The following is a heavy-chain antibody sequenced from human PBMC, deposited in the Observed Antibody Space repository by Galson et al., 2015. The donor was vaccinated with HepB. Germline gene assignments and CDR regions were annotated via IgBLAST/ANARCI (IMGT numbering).Heavy chain of an antibody. CDR2: ISYDGSKK. CDR3: ARDQGGTWIQISGD. CDR1: GFTFSSYA. V-gene: IGHV3-30-3*01. J-gene: IGHJ4*02. D-gene: IGHD5-18*01. Sequence: LTLSCAASGFTFSSYAMHWVRQAPGKGLEWGAVISYDGSKKYYADSVKCRFTMARDNSKKTLYLQMNSLRAEDTAVLYCARDQGGTWIQISGDWGQGTLVTVSS.